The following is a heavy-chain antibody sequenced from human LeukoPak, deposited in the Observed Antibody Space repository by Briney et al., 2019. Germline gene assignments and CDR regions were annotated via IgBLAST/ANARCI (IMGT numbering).Heavy chain of an antibody. CDR1: GYIFIDHY. Sequence: ASVKVSCKASGYIFIDHYMHWVRQAPGQGLEWMGWISAYNGNTNYAQKLQGRVTMTTDTSTSTAYMELRSLRSDDTAVYYCARDDHVRGGVKGGGIDYWGQGTLVTVSS. CDR3: ARDDHVRGGVKGGGIDY. J-gene: IGHJ4*02. V-gene: IGHV1-18*04. D-gene: IGHD3-16*01. CDR2: ISAYNGNT.